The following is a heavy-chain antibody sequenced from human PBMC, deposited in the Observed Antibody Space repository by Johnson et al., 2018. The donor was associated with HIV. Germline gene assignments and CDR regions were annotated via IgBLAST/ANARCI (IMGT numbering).Heavy chain of an antibody. CDR3: AKDRILSGYGPGAFDI. CDR2: INPDGSST. D-gene: IGHD5-12*01. Sequence: VQLVESGGGLVQPGGSLRLSCAASGFTVSSNYMSWVRQAPGKGLEWVSRINPDGSSTDYADSVKGRFTISRDNAKNTLYLQMNSLRTEDTAVYYCAKDRILSGYGPGAFDIWGQGTMVTVSS. J-gene: IGHJ3*02. V-gene: IGHV3-74*01. CDR1: GFTVSSNY.